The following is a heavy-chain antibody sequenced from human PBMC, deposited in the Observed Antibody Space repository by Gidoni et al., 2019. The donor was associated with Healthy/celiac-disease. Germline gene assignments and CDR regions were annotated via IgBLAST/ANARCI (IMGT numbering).Heavy chain of an antibody. CDR1: GASFSGYY. Sequence: QVQLQQGGAGLLKPSETLSLTCAVHGASFSGYYWSWIRQPPGKGLEWNGEINHSGRTNYNPCLKGRVTISVDTSKNPFSLKLSSVTAADTAVYYCASMSDCGGDCSFDYWGQGTLVTVSS. J-gene: IGHJ4*02. CDR2: INHSGRT. V-gene: IGHV4-34*01. D-gene: IGHD2-21*01. CDR3: ASMSDCGGDCSFDY.